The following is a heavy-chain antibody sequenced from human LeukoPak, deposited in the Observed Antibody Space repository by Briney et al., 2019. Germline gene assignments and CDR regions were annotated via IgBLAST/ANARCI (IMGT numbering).Heavy chain of an antibody. CDR2: IYYTGTT. V-gene: IGHV4-39*01. D-gene: IGHD3-10*01. CDR1: GGSINSSIYH. CDR3: ARRVGRWFGERAYYYNYMDV. J-gene: IGHJ6*03. Sequence: SETLSLTCTVSGGSINSSIYHWGWVRQPPGKGLEWIGSIYYTGTTDYNPSLRSRATISVDTSKNQFSLKLSSVTAADTAMYYCARRVGRWFGERAYYYNYMDVWGKGTTVTISS.